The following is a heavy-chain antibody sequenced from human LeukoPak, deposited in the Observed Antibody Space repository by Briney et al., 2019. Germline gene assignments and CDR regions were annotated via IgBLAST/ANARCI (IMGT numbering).Heavy chain of an antibody. CDR3: ARDRQRYSSGWYLY. CDR1: GFTFSSYS. V-gene: IGHV3-48*02. Sequence: QAGGSLRLSCAASGFTFSSYSMYWVRQAPGEGLEWVSYISSSSSTIYYADSVKGRFTISRDNAKNSLYLQMNSLRDEDTAVYYCARDRQRYSSGWYLYWGQGTLVTVSS. J-gene: IGHJ4*02. D-gene: IGHD6-19*01. CDR2: ISSSSSTI.